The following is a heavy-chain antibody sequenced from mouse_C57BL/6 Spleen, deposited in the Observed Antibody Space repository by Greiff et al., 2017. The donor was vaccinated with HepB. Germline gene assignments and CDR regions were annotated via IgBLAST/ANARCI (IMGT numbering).Heavy chain of an antibody. D-gene: IGHD1-1*01. CDR2: IWWDDDK. CDR3: ARIGRPVTTVVATRDYFDY. CDR1: GFSLSTFGMG. V-gene: IGHV8-8*01. Sequence: QVTLKVCGPGILQPSQTLSLTCSFSGFSLSTFGMGVGWIRQPSGKGLEWLAHIWWDDDKYYNPALKSRLTISKDTSKNQVFLKIANVDTADTATYYCARIGRPVTTVVATRDYFDYWGQGTTLTVSS. J-gene: IGHJ2*01.